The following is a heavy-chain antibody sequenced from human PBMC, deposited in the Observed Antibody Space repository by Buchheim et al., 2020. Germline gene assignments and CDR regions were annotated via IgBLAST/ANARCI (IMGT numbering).Heavy chain of an antibody. CDR3: ASSEGYCSGGSCYYYFDY. CDR1: GGSFSGYY. CDR2: INHSGST. V-gene: IGHV4-34*01. Sequence: QVQLQQWGAGLLKPSETLSLTCAVYGGSFSGYYWSWIRQPPGKGLEWIGEINHSGSTNYNPSLKSRVTISVDTSNNHFSLKLSSVTAADTAVYYCASSEGYCSGGSCYYYFDYWGQGTL. D-gene: IGHD2-15*01. J-gene: IGHJ4*02.